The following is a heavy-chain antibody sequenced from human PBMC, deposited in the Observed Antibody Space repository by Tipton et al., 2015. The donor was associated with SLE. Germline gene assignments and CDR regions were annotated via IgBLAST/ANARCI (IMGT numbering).Heavy chain of an antibody. V-gene: IGHV4-39*07. D-gene: IGHD2-2*01. CDR1: GVSISSSSFY. Sequence: TLSLTCNVSGVSISSSSFYWGWIRQPPGKGLEWIGSMSYRGTTYYNPSLKSRVTISADTSKNQFSLRLSSVTAADTAVYYCARGNPVMPLWGQGTLVTVSS. CDR3: ARGNPVMPL. CDR2: MSYRGTT. J-gene: IGHJ4*02.